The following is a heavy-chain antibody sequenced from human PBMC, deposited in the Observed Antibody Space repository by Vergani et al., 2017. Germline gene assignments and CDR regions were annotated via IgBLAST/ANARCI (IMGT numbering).Heavy chain of an antibody. V-gene: IGHV4-30-2*01. D-gene: IGHD2-2*01. CDR3: AGVGCSSTICYGYDAFDI. J-gene: IGHJ3*02. Sequence: QLQLQESGSGLVKPSQTLSLTCAVSGGSISSGGYSWSWIRQPPGKGLEWIGYIYHSGSTYYNPSLKSRVTISVERSKNQFSLKLSSVTAADTSVYYCAGVGCSSTICYGYDAFDIWGQGTMVTVSS. CDR2: IYHSGST. CDR1: GGSISSGGYS.